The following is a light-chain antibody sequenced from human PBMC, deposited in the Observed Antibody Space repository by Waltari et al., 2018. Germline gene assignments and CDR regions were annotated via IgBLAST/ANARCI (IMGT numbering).Light chain of an antibody. CDR2: QDN. V-gene: IGLV3-1*01. J-gene: IGLJ2*01. CDR3: QTWDTTIDVA. Sequence: YELTQPPSVSASPGQTAIITCSGDKLGNKYTFWYQQRPGQSPVLLIYQDNRRPSGIPERFSGSNSGNTATLTITETQAVDEADYFCQTWDTTIDVAFGGGTRPTVL. CDR1: KLGNKY.